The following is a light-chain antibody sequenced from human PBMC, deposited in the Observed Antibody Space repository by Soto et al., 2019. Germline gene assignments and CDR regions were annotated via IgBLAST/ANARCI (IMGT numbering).Light chain of an antibody. Sequence: QSVLTQPASVSGSPGQSITISCTGTSSDVGGYNYVSWFQQHPGEAPKLKIYEVSNRPSGVSNRFSGSKSGYTASLTISELQAEDEADYYCTSFTSSSTWVFGGGTK. CDR2: EVS. CDR3: TSFTSSSTWV. J-gene: IGLJ3*02. CDR1: SSDVGGYNY. V-gene: IGLV2-14*03.